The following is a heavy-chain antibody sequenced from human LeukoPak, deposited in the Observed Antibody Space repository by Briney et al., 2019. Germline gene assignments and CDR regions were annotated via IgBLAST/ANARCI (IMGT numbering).Heavy chain of an antibody. D-gene: IGHD3-3*01. Sequence: RASVKVSCKASGYTFTSYYMHWVRQAPGQGLEWMGIINPSSGTTRYAQKFQGRVTMTRVTSTSTVYMDLSSLRSEDTAVYYCARDSDFQNWFDPWGQGTLVTVSS. CDR3: ARDSDFQNWFDP. V-gene: IGHV1-46*01. CDR1: GYTFTSYY. J-gene: IGHJ5*02. CDR2: INPSSGTT.